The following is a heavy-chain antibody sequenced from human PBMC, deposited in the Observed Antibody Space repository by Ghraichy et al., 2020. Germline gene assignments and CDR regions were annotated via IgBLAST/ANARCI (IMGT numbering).Heavy chain of an antibody. CDR2: ISSSSSTI. D-gene: IGHD2-2*01. CDR3: ARDSDIVVVSAVPGGMDV. CDR1: GLTFRSYS. Sequence: GGSLRLSCAAYGLTFRSYSLHWLRQAPGEGLEWDSYISSSSSTIYYADSVKGRFTISRDNAKNSLYLQMNSLRDEDTAVYYCARDSDIVVVSAVPGGMDVWGQGTTVTVSS. V-gene: IGHV3-48*02. J-gene: IGHJ6*02.